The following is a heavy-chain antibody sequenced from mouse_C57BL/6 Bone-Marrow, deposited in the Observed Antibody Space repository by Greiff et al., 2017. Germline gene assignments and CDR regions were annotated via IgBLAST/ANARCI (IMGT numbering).Heavy chain of an antibody. Sequence: QVQLQQSGAELARPGASVKLSCKASGYTFTSYGISWVKQRTGQGLEWIGEIYPRSGNTYYNEKFKGKATLTADKSSSTAYMELRSLTSEDSAVYFCARWRLYWRVWFAYWGQGTLVTVSA. CDR2: IYPRSGNT. CDR3: ARWRLYWRVWFAY. CDR1: GYTFTSYG. V-gene: IGHV1-81*01. D-gene: IGHD1-1*01. J-gene: IGHJ3*01.